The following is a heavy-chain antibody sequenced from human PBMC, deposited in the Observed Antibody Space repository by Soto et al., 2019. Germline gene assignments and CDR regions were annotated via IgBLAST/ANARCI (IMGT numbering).Heavy chain of an antibody. Sequence: QVQLQESGPGLVKPSQTLSLTCTVPGGSISSGDYYWSWIRQPPGKGLEGIGNIYYSGSTYYNPSVRSRVTISVDTSKNQFSLKLSSVTAADTAVYYCARAVYDSSGYYYWIWFDPWGQGTLVTVSS. J-gene: IGHJ5*02. CDR1: GGSISSGDYY. CDR3: ARAVYDSSGYYYWIWFDP. V-gene: IGHV4-30-4*01. D-gene: IGHD3-22*01. CDR2: IYYSGST.